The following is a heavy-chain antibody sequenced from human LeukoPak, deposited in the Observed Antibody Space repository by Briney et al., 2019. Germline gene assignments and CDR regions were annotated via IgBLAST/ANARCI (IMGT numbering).Heavy chain of an antibody. CDR3: AKANQRYYDFWSGFDY. Sequence: GGSLRLSCAASGFTFSSYGMHWVRQAPGKGLEWVAVISYDGSNKYYADSVKGRFTISRDNSKNTLYLQTNSLRAEDTAVYYCAKANQRYYDFWSGFDYWGQGTLVTVSS. CDR2: ISYDGSNK. V-gene: IGHV3-30*18. D-gene: IGHD3-3*01. CDR1: GFTFSSYG. J-gene: IGHJ4*02.